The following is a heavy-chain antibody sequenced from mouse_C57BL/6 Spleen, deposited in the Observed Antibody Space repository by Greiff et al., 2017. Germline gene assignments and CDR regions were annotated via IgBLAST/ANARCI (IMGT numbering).Heavy chain of an antibody. CDR1: GFSLTSYG. CDR3: ARNSNGYYWYFDV. V-gene: IGHV2-2*01. J-gene: IGHJ1*03. D-gene: IGHD2-2*01. Sequence: QVQLQQSGPGLVQPSQSLSITCTVSGFSLTSYGVHWVRQSPGKGLEWLGVIWSGGSTDYNAAFISRLSISKDNSKSQVFFKMNSLQADDTAIYYCARNSNGYYWYFDVWGTGTTVTVSS. CDR2: IWSGGST.